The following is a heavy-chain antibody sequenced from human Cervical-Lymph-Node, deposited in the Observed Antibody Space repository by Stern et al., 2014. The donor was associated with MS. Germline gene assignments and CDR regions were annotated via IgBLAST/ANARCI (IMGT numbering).Heavy chain of an antibody. D-gene: IGHD3-10*01. J-gene: IGHJ4*02. CDR1: GLTFSSYW. V-gene: IGHV3-74*01. Sequence: EVQLVESGGDLVQPGGSLRLSCAMSGLTFSSYWMHWVRQAPGKGLEWVSRINTDGGTTSYADSVKGRFTISRDNAKNTLYLQMNNLRVEDTAVYYCARDHYYGSGTYFSYWGQGTLVTVSS. CDR2: INTDGGTT. CDR3: ARDHYYGSGTYFSY.